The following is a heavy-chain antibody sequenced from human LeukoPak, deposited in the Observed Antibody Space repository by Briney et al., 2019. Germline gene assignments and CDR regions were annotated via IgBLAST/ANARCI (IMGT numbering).Heavy chain of an antibody. J-gene: IGHJ6*02. D-gene: IGHD3-10*01. CDR1: GFTVSSNY. CDR3: ARDQATMIRNGFDV. Sequence: GGSLRLSCAASGFTVSSNYMNWVRQAPGKGLEWVSVIYGGGKTYYADSVKGRFTLSRDNSKNMLFPQMNGLRVEDTAVYYCARDQATMIRNGFDVWGQGTTVTVSS. V-gene: IGHV3-53*01. CDR2: IYGGGKT.